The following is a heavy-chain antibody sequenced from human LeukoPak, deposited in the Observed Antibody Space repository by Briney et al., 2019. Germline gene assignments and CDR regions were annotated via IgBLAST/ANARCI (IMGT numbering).Heavy chain of an antibody. D-gene: IGHD6-13*01. J-gene: IGHJ4*02. CDR3: ASSRSWYAQYYFDY. Sequence: ASVKVSCKASGYTFTSYDINWVRQATGQGLEWMGWMNPNSGNTGYAQKFQGRVTITSNTSISTAYMEVSSLRSEDTAVYYCASSRSWYAQYYFDYWGQGTLVTVSS. V-gene: IGHV1-8*03. CDR1: GYTFTSYD. CDR2: MNPNSGNT.